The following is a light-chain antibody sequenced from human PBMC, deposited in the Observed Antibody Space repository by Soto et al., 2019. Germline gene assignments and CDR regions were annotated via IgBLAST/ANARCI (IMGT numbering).Light chain of an antibody. CDR3: QSYDSTLTGAI. CDR2: ENT. Sequence: QSVLTQTPSVSGAPGQTVTISCTGSSSNIGAGYDVHWYQQLPGTAPKLLIFENTNRPSGVPDRFSASKSGTSASLAVTGLQTEDEADYYCQSYDSTLTGAIFGGGTKVTVL. CDR1: SSNIGAGYD. J-gene: IGLJ2*01. V-gene: IGLV1-40*01.